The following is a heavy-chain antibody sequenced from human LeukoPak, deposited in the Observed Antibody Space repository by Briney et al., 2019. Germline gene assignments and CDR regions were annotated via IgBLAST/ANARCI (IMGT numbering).Heavy chain of an antibody. CDR2: ISGSGGST. CDR3: ANAVSSKDYYDY. V-gene: IGHV3-23*01. Sequence: AGGSLRLSCAASGFTFSSYAMSWVRQAPGKRLECVSAISGSGGSTYYADSVKGRFTISRDNSKNTLYLKMNTLRDADMDVYYCANAVSSKDYYDYWGQGTLVTVSS. D-gene: IGHD6-6*01. J-gene: IGHJ4*02. CDR1: GFTFSSYA.